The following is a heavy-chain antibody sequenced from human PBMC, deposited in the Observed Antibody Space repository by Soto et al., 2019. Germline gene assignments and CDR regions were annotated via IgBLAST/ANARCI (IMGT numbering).Heavy chain of an antibody. V-gene: IGHV1-18*01. J-gene: IGHJ4*02. CDR2: ISAYNGNT. CDR1: GYTFTSYG. CDR3: ARVIFGVDYLDY. D-gene: IGHD3-3*01. Sequence: QVQLVQSGAEVKKPGASVKVSCKASGYTFTSYGISWVRQAPGQGLEWMGWISAYNGNTNYAQKHQDRVTMTTDTPTSTAYMELRSRRSDDTAVYYCARVIFGVDYLDYWWQGTLVTVSS.